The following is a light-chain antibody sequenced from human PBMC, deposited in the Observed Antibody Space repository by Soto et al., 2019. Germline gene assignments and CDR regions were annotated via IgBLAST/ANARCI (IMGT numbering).Light chain of an antibody. V-gene: IGLV1-40*01. CDR3: QSDDSSLSXSCV. CDR1: SSNIWAFYD. J-gene: IGLJ1*01. Sequence: QSLLRQPPSVSGAPVQRVTISCTGSSSNIWAFYDVHWYQQLPGTAPKLLIYGKSNRPSGVPDRFSGYKSGTSAYLAINGLQAEDEADYYCQSDDSSLSXSCVFGTGTKVXV. CDR2: GKS.